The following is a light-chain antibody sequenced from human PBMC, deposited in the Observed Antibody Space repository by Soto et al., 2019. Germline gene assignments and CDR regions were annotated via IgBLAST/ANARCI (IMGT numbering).Light chain of an antibody. CDR3: QQYNRYSRT. CDR1: QSVSSGC. J-gene: IGKJ1*01. V-gene: IGKV3-20*01. CDR2: GAS. Sequence: LTQSPGTLSPSPGQRATLSCRSSQSVSSGCLAWYQQKPGQAPRLLTYGASTRATGIPDRFSGSGSGTEFTLTISSLQPDDLATYYCQQYNRYSRTFGQGTKVDIK.